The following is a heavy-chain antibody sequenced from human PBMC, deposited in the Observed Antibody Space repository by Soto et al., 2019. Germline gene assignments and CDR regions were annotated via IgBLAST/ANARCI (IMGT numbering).Heavy chain of an antibody. CDR1: GGSISSGDYY. Sequence: QVQLQESGPGLVKPSQTLSLTYTVSGGSISSGDYYWSWIRQPPGKGLEWIGYIYYSGSTYYNPSLKSRVTISVDTSKNQFSLKLSSVTAADTAVYYCAKEPVSITIFGVNGMDVWGQGTTVTVSS. CDR3: AKEPVSITIFGVNGMDV. V-gene: IGHV4-30-4*01. J-gene: IGHJ6*02. D-gene: IGHD3-3*01. CDR2: IYYSGST.